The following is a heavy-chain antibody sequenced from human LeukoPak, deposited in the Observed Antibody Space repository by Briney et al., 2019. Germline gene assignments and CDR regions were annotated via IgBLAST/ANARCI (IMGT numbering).Heavy chain of an antibody. CDR1: GGSISSYY. Sequence: PSETLSLTCTVSGGSISSYYWSWIRQPPGKGLEWIGYIYYSGGTNYNPSLKSRVTISVDTSKNQFSLKLSSVTAADTAVYYCARHSSSWQGWFDPWGQGTLVTVSS. J-gene: IGHJ5*02. CDR2: IYYSGGT. V-gene: IGHV4-59*01. D-gene: IGHD6-13*01. CDR3: ARHSSSWQGWFDP.